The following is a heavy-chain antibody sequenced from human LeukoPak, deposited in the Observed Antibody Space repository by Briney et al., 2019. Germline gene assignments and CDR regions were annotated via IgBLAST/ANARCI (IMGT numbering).Heavy chain of an antibody. V-gene: IGHV3-13*01. Sequence: GGSLRLSCAASGSTFSSYDMHWVRQDTGKGLDWVSTIGSAGDTYYAGSVKGRFTISRENAKNSLYPQMNSLRAGDTAVYYCARALPGRGAISADYGMDVWGQGTTVTVSS. CDR3: ARALPGRGAISADYGMDV. CDR2: IGSAGDT. J-gene: IGHJ6*02. CDR1: GSTFSSYD. D-gene: IGHD3-10*01.